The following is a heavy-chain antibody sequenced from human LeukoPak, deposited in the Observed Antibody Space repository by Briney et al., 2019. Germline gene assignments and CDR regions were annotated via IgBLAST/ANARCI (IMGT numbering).Heavy chain of an antibody. CDR2: IYSSGST. CDR3: VRHWDF. CDR1: GSSISSFY. Sequence: SETLSLTCQVSGSSISSFYWSWIRQPPGKGLEWIGSIYSSGSTNYNPSLKGRVTISVDTSKNHFSLKLRSVTAADTAMYNCVRHWDFWGQGTQVTVSS. J-gene: IGHJ4*02. V-gene: IGHV4-59*08.